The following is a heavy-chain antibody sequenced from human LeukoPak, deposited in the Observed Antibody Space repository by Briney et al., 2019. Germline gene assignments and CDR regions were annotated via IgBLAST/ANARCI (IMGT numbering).Heavy chain of an antibody. J-gene: IGHJ4*02. D-gene: IGHD3-22*01. CDR2: ISRSSIYM. CDR3: ARGRYDSSGYYSIFDY. Sequence: GGSLRLSCAASGFSVRTTYMSWVRQAPGKGLEWVSSISRSSIYMYYADSVKGRFTISRDNAKNSLYLQMNSLRAEDTAVYYCARGRYDSSGYYSIFDYWGQGTLVTVSS. V-gene: IGHV3-21*01. CDR1: GFSVRTTY.